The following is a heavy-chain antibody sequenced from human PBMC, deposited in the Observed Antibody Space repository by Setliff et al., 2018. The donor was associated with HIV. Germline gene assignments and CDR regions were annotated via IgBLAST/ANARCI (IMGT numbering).Heavy chain of an antibody. Sequence: SETLSLPCTVSGGSLSSSIYYWGWIRQPPGKGLEWIGSINYSGSTYYNPSLKSRVTISVDTSKNQFSLKLSSVTAANTAVYYCARGGLGIQNHCDIWGQGTMVTVSS. V-gene: IGHV4-39*01. CDR1: GGSLSSSIYY. D-gene: IGHD7-27*01. J-gene: IGHJ3*02. CDR3: ARGGLGIQNHCDI. CDR2: INYSGST.